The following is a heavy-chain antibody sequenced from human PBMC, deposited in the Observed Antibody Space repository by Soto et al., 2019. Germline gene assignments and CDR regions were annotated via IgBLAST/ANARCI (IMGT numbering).Heavy chain of an antibody. CDR3: ARGRGAYGD. J-gene: IGHJ4*02. CDR2: IYYSGST. V-gene: IGHV4-30-4*02. D-gene: IGHD4-17*01. Sequence: SDTLSLTCTVSGGAISRGDYYWCWIRQTPGKGLEWIGYIYYSGSTYYNPSLKSRVTISVDTSKNQFSLKLSSVTAADTAVYYCARGRGAYGDWGQGTLVTVSS. CDR1: GGAISRGDYY.